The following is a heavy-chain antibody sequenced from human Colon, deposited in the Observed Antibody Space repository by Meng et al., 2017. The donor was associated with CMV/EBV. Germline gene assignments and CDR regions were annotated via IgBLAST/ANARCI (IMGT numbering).Heavy chain of an antibody. CDR1: GSTFSTSD. Sequence: GGSLRLSCSDSGSTFSTSDIHWVRQAPGKGLEWVAFIRFDGIHEYYADSVRGRFAISRDNAKNILYLQMNSLRADDTAVYYCASSRGPGGYFYGMDTWGQGTTVTVSS. CDR2: IRFDGIHE. D-gene: IGHD3-10*01. CDR3: ASSRGPGGYFYGMDT. J-gene: IGHJ6*02. V-gene: IGHV3-30*02.